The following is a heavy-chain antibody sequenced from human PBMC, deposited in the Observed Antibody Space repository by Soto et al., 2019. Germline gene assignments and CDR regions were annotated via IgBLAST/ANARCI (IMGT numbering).Heavy chain of an antibody. CDR2: MNHRSGNS. Sequence: QARLVQSGAEVKKPGAAVKVSCEAAGYTFTIHEINWARQAAGQGLEWMGWMNHRSGNSGFAQKFQGRVTMTRDTSQITVYMELDSLRSEDTAVYYCARARNMDVWGNGTTVTVSS. CDR1: GYTFTIHE. CDR3: ARARNMDV. J-gene: IGHJ6*03. V-gene: IGHV1-8*01.